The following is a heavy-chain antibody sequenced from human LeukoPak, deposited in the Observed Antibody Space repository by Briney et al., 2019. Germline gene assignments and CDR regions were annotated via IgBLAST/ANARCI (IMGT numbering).Heavy chain of an antibody. D-gene: IGHD3-22*01. Sequence: GGSLRLSCAASGFTFSSYSMNWVRQAPGKGLEWVSSISSSSSCIYYADSVKGRFTISRDNAKNSLYLQMNSLRAEDTAVYYCAGDYYDRSGHLQYYWGQGTLVTVSS. J-gene: IGHJ4*02. CDR1: GFTFSSYS. CDR2: ISSSSSCI. V-gene: IGHV3-21*01. CDR3: AGDYYDRSGHLQYY.